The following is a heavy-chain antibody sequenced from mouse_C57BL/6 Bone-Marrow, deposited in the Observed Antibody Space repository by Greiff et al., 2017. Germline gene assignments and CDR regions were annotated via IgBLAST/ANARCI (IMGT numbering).Heavy chain of an antibody. Sequence: QVQLQQPGAELVKPGASVKVSCKASGYTFTSYWMHWVKQRPGQGLEWIGRIHPSDSDTNYNQKFKGKATLTVDKSSSTAYMQVSSLTSEDSAVYYCAKWGTTVVATYWYFDVWGTGTTVTVSS. D-gene: IGHD1-1*01. CDR2: IHPSDSDT. CDR3: AKWGTTVVATYWYFDV. V-gene: IGHV1-74*01. CDR1: GYTFTSYW. J-gene: IGHJ1*03.